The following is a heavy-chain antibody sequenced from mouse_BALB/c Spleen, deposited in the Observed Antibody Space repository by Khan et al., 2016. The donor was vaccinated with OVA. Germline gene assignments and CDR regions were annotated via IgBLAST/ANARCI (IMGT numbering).Heavy chain of an antibody. CDR2: IWTGGST. CDR1: GFSLTSYG. D-gene: IGHD2-1*01. CDR3: ARYYGNYGWYFVV. V-gene: IGHV2-9*02. Sequence: QVQLKESGPGLVAPSQSLSITCTVSGFSLTSYGVHWVRQPPGKGLEWLGVIWTGGSTNYNSALMSRLSISKDNSKSQVFLKMNNLQADDTAMYYCARYYGNYGWYFVVWGAGTTVTVSS. J-gene: IGHJ1*01.